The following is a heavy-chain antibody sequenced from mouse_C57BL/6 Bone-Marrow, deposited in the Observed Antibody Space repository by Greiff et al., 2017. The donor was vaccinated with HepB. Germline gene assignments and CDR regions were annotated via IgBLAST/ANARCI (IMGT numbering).Heavy chain of an antibody. Sequence: QVQLQQPGAELVRPGTSVKLSCKASGYTFTSYWMPWVKQRPGQGLEWIGAIDPSDSYTNYNQKFKGKATLTVDTSSSTAYMQLSSLTSEDSAVYYCARERVGNYGSSLSWFAYWGQGTLVTVSA. J-gene: IGHJ3*01. CDR3: ARERVGNYGSSLSWFAY. CDR2: IDPSDSYT. V-gene: IGHV1-59*01. D-gene: IGHD1-1*01. CDR1: GYTFTSYW.